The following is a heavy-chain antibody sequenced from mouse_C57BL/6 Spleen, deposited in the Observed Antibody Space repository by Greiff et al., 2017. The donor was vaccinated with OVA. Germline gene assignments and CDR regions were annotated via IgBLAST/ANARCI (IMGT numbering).Heavy chain of an antibody. CDR2: ISSGSSTI. V-gene: IGHV5-17*01. Sequence: EVKVVESGGGLVKPGGSLKLSCAASGFTFSDYGMHWVRQAPEKGLEWVAYISSGSSTIYYADTVKGRFTISRDNAKNTLFLQMTSLRSEDTAMYYCARVYGYDGGYYFDYWGQGTTLTVSS. J-gene: IGHJ2*01. D-gene: IGHD2-2*01. CDR3: ARVYGYDGGYYFDY. CDR1: GFTFSDYG.